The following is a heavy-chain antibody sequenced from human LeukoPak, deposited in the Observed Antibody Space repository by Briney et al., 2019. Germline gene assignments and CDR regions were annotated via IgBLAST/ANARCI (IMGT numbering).Heavy chain of an antibody. D-gene: IGHD2-15*01. CDR2: INPNSGGT. CDR3: ARDTAAATKFYGMDV. Sequence: GASVKVSCKASGYTFTSNYIHWVRQAPGQGLEWMGWINPNSGGTNYAQKFQGWVTMTRDTSISTAYMELSRLRSDDTAVYYCARDTAAATKFYGMDVWGQGTTVTVSS. J-gene: IGHJ6*02. CDR1: GYTFTSNY. V-gene: IGHV1-2*04.